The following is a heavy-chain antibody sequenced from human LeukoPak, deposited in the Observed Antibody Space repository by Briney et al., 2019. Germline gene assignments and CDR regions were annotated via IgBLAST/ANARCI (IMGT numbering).Heavy chain of an antibody. CDR1: GGSISSYY. CDR2: IYTSGST. V-gene: IGHV4-4*07. D-gene: IGHD3-3*01. CDR3: ARESGFWSGYSFDY. J-gene: IGHJ4*02. Sequence: PSETLSLTCTVSGGSISSYYWSWIRQPAGKGLEWIGRIYTSGSTNYNPSLKSRVTMSVDTSKNQFSLKLSTVTAADTAVYYCARESGFWSGYSFDYWGQGTLVTVSS.